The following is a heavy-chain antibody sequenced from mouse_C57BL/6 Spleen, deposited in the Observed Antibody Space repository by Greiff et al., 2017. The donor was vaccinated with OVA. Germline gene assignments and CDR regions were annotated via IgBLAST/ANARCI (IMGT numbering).Heavy chain of an antibody. Sequence: QVQLQQPGAELVMPGASVKLSCKASGYTFTSHWMHWVKQRPGQGLEWIGEIDPSDSYTNYNQKFKGKSTLTVDKSSSTAYMQLSSLTSEDSAVYYCARMGTGDAMDYWGQGTSVTVSS. CDR1: GYTFTSHW. J-gene: IGHJ4*01. V-gene: IGHV1-69*01. D-gene: IGHD4-1*01. CDR2: IDPSDSYT. CDR3: ARMGTGDAMDY.